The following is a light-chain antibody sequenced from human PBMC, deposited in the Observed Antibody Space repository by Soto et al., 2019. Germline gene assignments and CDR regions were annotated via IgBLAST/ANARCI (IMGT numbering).Light chain of an antibody. Sequence: QTVLTQPPSVTTAARQKVTIFCSGSSSNIGGNFVSWYQQLPGAVHKLLMYENSRRPSGIADRVSGSKSATSATLVITGLQTGDEADYYWGTWGGSLTSYLFGPGSEVTV. V-gene: IGLV1-51*02. CDR3: GTWGGSLTSYL. CDR2: ENS. J-gene: IGLJ1*01. CDR1: SSNIGGNF.